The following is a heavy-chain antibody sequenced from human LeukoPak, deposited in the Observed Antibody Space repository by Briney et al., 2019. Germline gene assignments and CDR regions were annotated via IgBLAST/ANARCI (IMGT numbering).Heavy chain of an antibody. V-gene: IGHV3-30-3*01. CDR1: GFTFTNYA. CDR3: ARGFVLVAAKHYFRY. D-gene: IGHD2-15*01. CDR2: ISYDGTNK. Sequence: GGSLRLSCAASGFTFTNYALHWVRQAPGKGLEWVAVISYDGTNKYYADSVKGRFTISRDNSKNTLSLQVNSLRAGDTALYYCARGFVLVAAKHYFRYWGQGPLVTVSS. J-gene: IGHJ4*02.